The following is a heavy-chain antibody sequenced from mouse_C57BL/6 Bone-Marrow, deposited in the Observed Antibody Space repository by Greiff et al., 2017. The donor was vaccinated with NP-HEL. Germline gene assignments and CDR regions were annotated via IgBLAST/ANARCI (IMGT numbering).Heavy chain of an antibody. J-gene: IGHJ2*01. CDR1: GYTFTDYN. CDR3: ARKITTVVAPFDY. CDR2: INPNNGGT. Sequence: VQLKESGPELVKPGASVKIPCTASGYTFTDYNMAWVKQSHGKSLEWIGDINPNNGGTIYNQKFKGKATLTVDKSSSTAYMELRRLTSEDTAVYYCARKITTVVAPFDYWGQGTTLTVSS. V-gene: IGHV1-18*01. D-gene: IGHD1-1*01.